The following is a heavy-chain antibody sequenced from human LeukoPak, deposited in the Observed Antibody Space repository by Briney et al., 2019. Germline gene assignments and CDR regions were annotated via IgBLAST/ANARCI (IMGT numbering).Heavy chain of an antibody. CDR2: ISGSGGST. V-gene: IGHV3-23*01. CDR3: AKDEFSYSSSWSDPYDY. D-gene: IGHD6-13*01. J-gene: IGHJ4*02. CDR1: GFSFSSYA. Sequence: GGSLRLSCAASGFSFSSYAMSWVRQAPGKGLEWVSAISGSGGSTYSADSVKGRFTISRDNSKNTLYLQMNSLRAEDTAVYYCAKDEFSYSSSWSDPYDYWGQGTLVTVSS.